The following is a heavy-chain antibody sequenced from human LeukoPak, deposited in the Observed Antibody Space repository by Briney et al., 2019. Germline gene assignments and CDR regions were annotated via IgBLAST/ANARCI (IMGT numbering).Heavy chain of an antibody. J-gene: IGHJ4*02. D-gene: IGHD4/OR15-4a*01. Sequence: PGGSLRLSCAASGFTFSSYSMNWVRQAPGKGLEWLAVISHDGNNKYYADSVKGRITISRDNSKNTLYLQMNSLRAEDTAVYYCARRAGAYSHPYDYWGQGTLVTVSS. CDR2: ISHDGNNK. CDR3: ARRAGAYSHPYDY. CDR1: GFTFSSYS. V-gene: IGHV3-30*03.